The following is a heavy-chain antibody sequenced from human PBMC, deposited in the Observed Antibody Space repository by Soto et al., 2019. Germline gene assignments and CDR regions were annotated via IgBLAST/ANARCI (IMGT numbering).Heavy chain of an antibody. CDR2: ISYDGSNK. CDR1: GFTFSSYG. Sequence: QVQLVESGGGVVQPGRSLRLSCAASGFTFSSYGMHWVRQAPGKGLEWVAVISYDGSNKYYADSVKGRFTISRDISKNTLYLQMNSLRAEDTAVYYCAKDYYGGNSAAFDLWGRGTLVTVSS. CDR3: AKDYYGGNSAAFDL. J-gene: IGHJ2*01. D-gene: IGHD4-17*01. V-gene: IGHV3-30*18.